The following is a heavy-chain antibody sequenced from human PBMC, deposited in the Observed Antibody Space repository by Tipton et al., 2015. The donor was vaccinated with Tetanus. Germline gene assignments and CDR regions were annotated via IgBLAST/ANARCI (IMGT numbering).Heavy chain of an antibody. J-gene: IGHJ6*02. D-gene: IGHD3-22*01. Sequence: QLVQSGAEVKKPGASVKVSCKASGYTFTGYYIYWVRQAPGQGLEWMGWIDPNSGGTVYAQKFQGRVAKTRDTSISTAYMELRSLRSEGAAVYYCARDRGDYIYYGMDVWGPGTTVSVS. V-gene: IGHV1-2*02. CDR3: ARDRGDYIYYGMDV. CDR1: GYTFTGYY. CDR2: IDPNSGGT.